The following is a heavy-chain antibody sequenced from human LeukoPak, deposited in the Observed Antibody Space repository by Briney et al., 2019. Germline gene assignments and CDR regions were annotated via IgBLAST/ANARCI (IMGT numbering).Heavy chain of an antibody. CDR3: AKVAQDGDYVDY. V-gene: IGHV3-23*01. CDR2: ISGSGGST. Sequence: GGSLRLSCAASGFTFSSYAMSWVRQATGKGLEWVSAISGSGGSTYYADSVKGRFTISRDSSKNTLYLQMNSLRAEDTAVYYCAKVAQDGDYVDYWGQGTLVTVSS. D-gene: IGHD4-17*01. J-gene: IGHJ4*02. CDR1: GFTFSSYA.